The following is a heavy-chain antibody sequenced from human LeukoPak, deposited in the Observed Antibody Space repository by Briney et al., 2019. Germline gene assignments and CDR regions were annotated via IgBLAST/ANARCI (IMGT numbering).Heavy chain of an antibody. CDR2: IYPGDSDT. D-gene: IGHD2-15*01. CDR3: ASLNPTLGYCSGGSCYSAFDI. Sequence: GESLKISCKGSGYSFTSYWIGWVRQMPGKGLEWMGIIYPGDSDTRYSPSFQGQVTISADKSISTAYLQWSSLKASDTAMYYCASLNPTLGYCSGGSCYSAFDIWGQGTMVTVSS. J-gene: IGHJ3*02. CDR1: GYSFTSYW. V-gene: IGHV5-51*01.